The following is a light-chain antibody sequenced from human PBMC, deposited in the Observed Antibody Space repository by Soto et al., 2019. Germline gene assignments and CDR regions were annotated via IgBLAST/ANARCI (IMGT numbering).Light chain of an antibody. V-gene: IGKV3-20*01. CDR1: QNIYNNY. CDR2: GAS. Sequence: EIVLTQSPGTLSLSPGEGATLSCRASQNIYNNYLAWYQQKPGQAPRLLISGASSRATGIPDRFRGSGSGTDFTRTISRLESEDFAVYYCQRYGSSPPHSFGQGTKLEIK. J-gene: IGKJ2*03. CDR3: QRYGSSPPHS.